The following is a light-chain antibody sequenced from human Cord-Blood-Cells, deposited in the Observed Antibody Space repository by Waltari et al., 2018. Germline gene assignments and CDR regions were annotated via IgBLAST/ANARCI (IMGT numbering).Light chain of an antibody. J-gene: IGKJ2*01. CDR3: QQYGSSPMYT. CDR2: GAS. CDR1: QSVSSSY. V-gene: IGKV3-20*01. Sequence: EIVLTQSPGTLSLSPGERATLSCRASQSVSSSYLAWYQQKPGQGPRRLIYGASSRATGIPDRFSGSGSGTDFTLTISRLEPEDFAVYYCQQYGSSPMYTFGQGTKLEIK.